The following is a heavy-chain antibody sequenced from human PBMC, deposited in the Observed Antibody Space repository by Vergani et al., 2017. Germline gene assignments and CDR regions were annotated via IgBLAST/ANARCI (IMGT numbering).Heavy chain of an antibody. CDR3: ARMVRTYCYDSSGYSSYYGMDV. J-gene: IGHJ6*02. Sequence: QVTLRESGPALVKPTQTLTLTCTFSGFSLSTSGMCVSWIRQPPGKALEWLALIDWDDEKYYSTSLKTRPTISKGTSKNQVILTMTNMDPVDTATYYCARMVRTYCYDSSGYSSYYGMDVWGQGTTVTVSS. V-gene: IGHV2-70*01. CDR2: IDWDDEK. CDR1: GFSLSTSGMC. D-gene: IGHD3-22*01.